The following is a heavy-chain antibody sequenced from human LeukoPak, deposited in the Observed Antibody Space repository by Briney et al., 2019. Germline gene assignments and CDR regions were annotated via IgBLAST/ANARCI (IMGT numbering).Heavy chain of an antibody. Sequence: SETLSLTCTVSGGSISSYYWSWIRQPPGEGLEWIGYIYYSGSTNYNPSLKSRVTISVDTSKNQFSLKLSSVTAADTAVYYCARSQYSYGPPSAFDIWGQGTMVTVSS. V-gene: IGHV4-59*08. CDR3: ARSQYSYGPPSAFDI. CDR2: IYYSGST. J-gene: IGHJ3*02. CDR1: GGSISSYY. D-gene: IGHD5-18*01.